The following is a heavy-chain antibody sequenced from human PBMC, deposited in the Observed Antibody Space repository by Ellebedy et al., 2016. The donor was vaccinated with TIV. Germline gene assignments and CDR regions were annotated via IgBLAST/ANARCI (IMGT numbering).Heavy chain of an antibody. CDR1: GFTFTSYG. CDR2: MWDDGSNK. D-gene: IGHD5-18*01. Sequence: GESLKISXAASGFTFTSYGMHWVRQAPGKGLEWVAVMWDDGSNKYYAASVKGRFTISRDNSKNTLYLQMSSLRAEDTAWYYCARGGYNYGRLDYWGQGTLVTVSS. V-gene: IGHV3-30*19. J-gene: IGHJ4*02. CDR3: ARGGYNYGRLDY.